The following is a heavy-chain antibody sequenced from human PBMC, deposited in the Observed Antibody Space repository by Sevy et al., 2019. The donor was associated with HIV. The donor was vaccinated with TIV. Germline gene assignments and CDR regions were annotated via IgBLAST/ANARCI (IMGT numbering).Heavy chain of an antibody. CDR2: ISGSGSRT. V-gene: IGHV3-23*01. Sequence: GGSLRLSCAVSGFSFDSYGMTWVRQAPGKGLEWVSGISGSGSRTYYADSVKGRFIISRDNSKNTLDLQMNSLRSEGTAMYYWAKGGGGHYDPDEIGYYFYYYNMDVWGKGTTVTVSS. CDR1: GFSFDSYG. D-gene: IGHD3-22*01. J-gene: IGHJ6*03. CDR3: AKGGGGHYDPDEIGYYFYYYNMDV.